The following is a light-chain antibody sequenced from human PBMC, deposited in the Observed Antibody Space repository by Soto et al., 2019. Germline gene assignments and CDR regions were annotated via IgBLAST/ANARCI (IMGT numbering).Light chain of an antibody. CDR2: GAS. CDR3: QQYVSSPST. V-gene: IGKV3-20*01. J-gene: IGKJ2*02. CDR1: QSVTSNY. Sequence: EIVLTQSPGTLSLSPGERATLSCRASQSVTSNYLAWYQQKPGQAPRLLIFGASSRPTDIPDRFSGSGSGTDFTLTISRLEHEDFAVYYCQQYVSSPSTFGQGTKLEIK.